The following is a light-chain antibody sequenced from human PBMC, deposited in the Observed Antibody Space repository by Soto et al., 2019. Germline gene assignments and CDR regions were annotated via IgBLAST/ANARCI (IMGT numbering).Light chain of an antibody. CDR1: SSNIGSNY. J-gene: IGLJ2*01. Sequence: QSVLTQPPSASGTPGQRVTISCSGSSSNIGSNYVYWYQQLPGTAPKLLIYRNNQRPSGVPDRISGSKSGTSASLAISGLRSEDVADYYCAAWDDSLSGVVLGGGTKLTVL. CDR3: AAWDDSLSGVV. V-gene: IGLV1-47*01. CDR2: RNN.